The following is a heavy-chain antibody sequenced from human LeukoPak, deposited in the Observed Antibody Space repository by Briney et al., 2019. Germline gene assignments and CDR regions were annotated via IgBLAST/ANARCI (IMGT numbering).Heavy chain of an antibody. CDR2: IYTSGST. CDR1: GGSISSGSYY. D-gene: IGHD2-2*01. CDR3: AREGGIVVVPAVGYFDY. V-gene: IGHV4-61*02. Sequence: TLSLTCTVSGGSISSGSYYWSWIRQPAGKGLEWIGRIYTSGSTNYNPSLKSRVTISVDTSKNQFSLKLSSVTAADTAVYYCAREGGIVVVPAVGYFDYWGQGTLVTVSS. J-gene: IGHJ4*02.